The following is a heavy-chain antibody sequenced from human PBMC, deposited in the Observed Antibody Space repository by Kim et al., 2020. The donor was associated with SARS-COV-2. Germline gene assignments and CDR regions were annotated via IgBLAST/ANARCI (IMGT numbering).Heavy chain of an antibody. CDR3: RSLEAGTYYYYGMDV. D-gene: IGHD6-19*01. V-gene: IGHV4-34*01. Sequence: PSLKSRVTISVDTSKNPFSLKLSSVTAADTAVYYGRSLEAGTYYYYGMDVWGQGTTVTVSS. J-gene: IGHJ6*02.